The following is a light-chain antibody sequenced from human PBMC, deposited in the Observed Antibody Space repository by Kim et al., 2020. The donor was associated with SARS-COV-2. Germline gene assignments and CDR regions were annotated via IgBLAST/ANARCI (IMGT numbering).Light chain of an antibody. V-gene: IGLV3-19*01. Sequence: VALGQTVRITCQGDSLRSYYASWYQQKPGQAPVLVIYGKNNRPSGIPDRFSGSSSGNSASLTITGAQAEDEADYDCNSRDSSGNLVFGGGTQLTVL. CDR1: SLRSYY. CDR2: GKN. J-gene: IGLJ3*02. CDR3: NSRDSSGNLV.